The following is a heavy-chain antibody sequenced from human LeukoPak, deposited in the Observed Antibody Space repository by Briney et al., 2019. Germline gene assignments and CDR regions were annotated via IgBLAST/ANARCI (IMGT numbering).Heavy chain of an antibody. D-gene: IGHD3-10*01. V-gene: IGHV4-34*01. CDR2: INHSGST. Sequence: SETLSLTCAVYGGSFSGYYWSWIRQPPGKGLEWIGEINHSGSTNYNPSLKSRVTISVDTSKNQFSLKLSSVTAADTAVYYCARDPSSGSHIKGYWGQGTLVTVSS. J-gene: IGHJ4*02. CDR1: GGSFSGYY. CDR3: ARDPSSGSHIKGY.